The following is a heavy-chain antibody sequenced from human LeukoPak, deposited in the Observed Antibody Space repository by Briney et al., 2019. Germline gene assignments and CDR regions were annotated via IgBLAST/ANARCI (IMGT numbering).Heavy chain of an antibody. CDR2: IYHSGRS. D-gene: IGHD2-8*02. CDR3: ARDQVECTGGTCQSRVGFDF. CDR1: GDSISNGVKY. Sequence: SETLSLTCTVSGDSISNGVKYWSWIRQHPGRGLEWIVYIYHSGRSYYNPSLKSRITMSVDTSKNQFSLNLSSVTAADTAVYYCARDQVECTGGTCQSRVGFDFWGQGTLVTVSS. J-gene: IGHJ4*02. V-gene: IGHV4-31*03.